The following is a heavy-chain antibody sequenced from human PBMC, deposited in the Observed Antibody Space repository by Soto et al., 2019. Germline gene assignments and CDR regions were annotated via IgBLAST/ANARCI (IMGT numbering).Heavy chain of an antibody. Sequence: QVQLVQSGAEVKKPGSSVKVSCKASGGTFSSYTISWVRQAPGQGLEWMGRIIPILGIANYAQKFQGRVTITADKSTSTAYMELSSLRSEDTAVYYCARDPPVVVVAATSPKSSGITDYWGQGTLVTVSS. CDR3: ARDPPVVVVAATSPKSSGITDY. CDR2: IIPILGIA. V-gene: IGHV1-69*08. CDR1: GGTFSSYT. D-gene: IGHD2-15*01. J-gene: IGHJ4*02.